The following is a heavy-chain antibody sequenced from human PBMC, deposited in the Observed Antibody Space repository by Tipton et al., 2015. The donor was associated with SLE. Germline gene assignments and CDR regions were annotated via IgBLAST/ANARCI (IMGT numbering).Heavy chain of an antibody. CDR1: GGSISSFY. D-gene: IGHD3-3*01. CDR3: ARIRPGHGDPFDF. V-gene: IGHV4-4*07. CDR2: LYGSGSPT. Sequence: TLSLTCTVSGGSISSFYWSWIRQPAGKGVEWIGRLYGSGSPTHYNPSLESRVTMSVDKSQNQFSLKLTSVTAADTAVYFCARIRPGHGDPFDFWGQGTLVTVSS. J-gene: IGHJ4*02.